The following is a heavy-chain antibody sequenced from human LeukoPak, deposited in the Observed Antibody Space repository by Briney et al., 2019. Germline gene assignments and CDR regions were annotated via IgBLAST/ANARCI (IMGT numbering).Heavy chain of an antibody. J-gene: IGHJ6*03. V-gene: IGHV4-34*01. CDR3: ATGGSFYTGPYYYYYYYMDV. D-gene: IGHD2-15*01. CDR2: INHSKNT. CDR1: GGSFSGYY. Sequence: SETLSLTCAVYGGSFSGYYWSWIRQPPGKGLEWIGEINHSKNTNYNPSLKSRVTISVDTSKNQFSLKLSSVTAADTAVYYCATGGSFYTGPYYYYYYYMDVWGKGTTVTVSS.